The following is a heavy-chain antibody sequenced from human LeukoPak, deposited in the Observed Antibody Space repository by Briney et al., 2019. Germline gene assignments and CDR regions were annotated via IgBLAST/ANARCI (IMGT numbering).Heavy chain of an antibody. CDR1: GFTFSTFS. CDR3: ASFETVSATSFDP. CDR2: ISGSTTYI. D-gene: IGHD5/OR15-5a*01. J-gene: IGHJ5*02. V-gene: IGHV3-21*01. Sequence: PGGSLRLSCAASGFTFSTFSMNWVRQAPGKGLEWVPSISGSTTYIFYADSVEGRFTISRDNAKNLVYLQMNSLRAEDTAVYYCASFETVSATSFDPWGQGTLVTVSS.